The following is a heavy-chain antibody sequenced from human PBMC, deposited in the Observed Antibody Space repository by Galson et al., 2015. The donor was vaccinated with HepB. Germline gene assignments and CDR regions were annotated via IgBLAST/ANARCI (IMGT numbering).Heavy chain of an antibody. CDR3: ARGGIVVVPAATPYWFDP. V-gene: IGHV1-69*10. CDR1: GGTFSSYA. D-gene: IGHD2-2*02. CDR2: IIPIFGIA. Sequence: SVKVSCKASGGTFSSYAISWVRQAPGQGLEWMGGIIPIFGIANYAQKFQGRVTITADKSTSTAYMELSSLRSEDTAVYYCARGGIVVVPAATPYWFDPWGQGTLVTVSS. J-gene: IGHJ5*02.